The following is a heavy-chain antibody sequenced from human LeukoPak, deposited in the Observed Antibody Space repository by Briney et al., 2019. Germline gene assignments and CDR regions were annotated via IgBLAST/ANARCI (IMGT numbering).Heavy chain of an antibody. Sequence: GGSLRPSCAPSGFTFSSYSMNWVRQAPGKGLEWVSSIGSTSSYIYYADSVKGRFTISRDNAKNSLYLQMNSLRAEGTCVYYCASPKLGYSYGFFDYWGQGTLVTVSS. CDR3: ASPKLGYSYGFFDY. V-gene: IGHV3-21*01. CDR2: IGSTSSYI. D-gene: IGHD5-18*01. J-gene: IGHJ4*02. CDR1: GFTFSSYS.